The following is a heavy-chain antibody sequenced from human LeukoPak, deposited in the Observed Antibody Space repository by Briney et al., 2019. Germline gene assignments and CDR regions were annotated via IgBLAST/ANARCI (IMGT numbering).Heavy chain of an antibody. J-gene: IGHJ3*02. Sequence: GESLKISCKGSGYSLTSYWIGWVRQMPGKGLEWMGIIYPGDSDTRYSPSFQGQVTISADKSISTAYLQWSSLKASDTAMYYCARGGNNWNYGYAFDIWGQGTMVTVSS. CDR1: GYSLTSYW. CDR3: ARGGNNWNYGYAFDI. D-gene: IGHD1-7*01. CDR2: IYPGDSDT. V-gene: IGHV5-51*01.